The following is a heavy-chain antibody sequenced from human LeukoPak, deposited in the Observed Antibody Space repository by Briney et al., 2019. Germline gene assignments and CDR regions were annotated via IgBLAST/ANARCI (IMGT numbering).Heavy chain of an antibody. CDR2: INHSGST. V-gene: IGHV4-34*01. CDR3: ARGRYCSSTSCYRWDY. J-gene: IGHJ4*02. D-gene: IGHD2-2*01. CDR1: GGSFSGYY. Sequence: PSETLSLTCAVYGGSFSGYYWSWIRQPPGKGLEWIGEINHSGSTNYNPSLKSRVTISVDTSKNQFSLKLSSVTAADTAVYYCARGRYCSSTSCYRWDYWGQGTLVTVSS.